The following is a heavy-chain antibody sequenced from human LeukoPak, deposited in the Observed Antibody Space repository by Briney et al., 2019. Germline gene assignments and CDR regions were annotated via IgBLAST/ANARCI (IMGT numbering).Heavy chain of an antibody. J-gene: IGHJ4*02. CDR2: INREVSST. Sequence: RGSLRLSCLASGFTFTSSCTHWVRQAPGKVLVWVSRINREVSSTFYADSVKGRFTISGDNAKNTLYLQMTSLRVEDTALYYCARGGVYSRSPFDYWGQGTLVTVSS. V-gene: IGHV3-74*01. CDR1: GFTFTSSC. CDR3: ARGGVYSRSPFDY. D-gene: IGHD6-13*01.